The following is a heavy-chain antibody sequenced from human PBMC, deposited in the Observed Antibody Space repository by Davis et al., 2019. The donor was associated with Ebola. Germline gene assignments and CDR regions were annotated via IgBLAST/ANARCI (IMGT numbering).Heavy chain of an antibody. CDR2: ISYDGSNK. D-gene: IGHD3-22*01. CDR1: GFTFSSYA. V-gene: IGHV3-30-3*01. CDR3: ARGYYYDSSGYPPLY. J-gene: IGHJ4*02. Sequence: PGGSLRLSCAASGFTFSSYAMHWVRQAPGKGLEWVAVISYDGSNKYYADSVKGRFTTSRDNSKNTLYLQMNSLRAEDTAVYYCARGYYYDSSGYPPLYWGQGTLVTVSS.